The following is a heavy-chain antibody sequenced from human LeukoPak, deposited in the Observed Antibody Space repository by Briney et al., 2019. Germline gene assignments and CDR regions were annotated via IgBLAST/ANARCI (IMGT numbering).Heavy chain of an antibody. V-gene: IGHV3-13*01. CDR2: IAIAGNT. Sequence: GGSLRLSCAASGYTFSSHDMHWVRQATGKGLEWVSAIAIAGNTFYSGSVRGRFTISRENAKNSLYLQMNSLRVGDSAVYYCVRAAWGSGWTYFEYWGQGILVTVSS. CDR1: GYTFSSHD. D-gene: IGHD6-19*01. CDR3: VRAAWGSGWTYFEY. J-gene: IGHJ4*02.